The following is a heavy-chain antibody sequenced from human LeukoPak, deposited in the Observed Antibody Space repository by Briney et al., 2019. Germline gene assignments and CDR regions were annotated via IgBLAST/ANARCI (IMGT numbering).Heavy chain of an antibody. CDR1: GGSISSYY. Sequence: PSETLSLTCTVSGGSISSYYWSWIRQPAGKGLEWIGRIYTSGSTNHNPSLKSRVTMSVDTSKNQFSLKLSSVTAADTAVYYCARFMVTMVRGVITYYYYYMDVWGKGTTVTVSS. D-gene: IGHD3-10*01. CDR3: ARFMVTMVRGVITYYYYYMDV. J-gene: IGHJ6*03. CDR2: IYTSGST. V-gene: IGHV4-4*07.